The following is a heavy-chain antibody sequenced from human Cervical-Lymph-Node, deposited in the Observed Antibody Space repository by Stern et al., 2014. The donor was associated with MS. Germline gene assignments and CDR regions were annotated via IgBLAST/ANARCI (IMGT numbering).Heavy chain of an antibody. CDR2: VSTYNGNT. CDR3: ARGDDKTSYDY. J-gene: IGHJ4*02. D-gene: IGHD1-1*01. V-gene: IGHV1-18*01. CDR1: GYTFTKTG. Sequence: VQLVESGAEVKTPGASGKVSCKASGYTFTKTGINWVRLAPGQGPEWMGWVSTYNGNTKYAQKLRGRVTMTTDTSTSTAYMELRSLRSDDTAVYYCARGDDKTSYDYWGQGTLVTVSS.